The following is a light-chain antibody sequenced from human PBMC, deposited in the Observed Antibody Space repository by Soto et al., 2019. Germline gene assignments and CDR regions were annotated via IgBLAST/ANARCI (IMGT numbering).Light chain of an antibody. CDR1: SSDVGGYTS. Sequence: QSALTQPPSASGSPGQSVTISCTGTSSDVGGYTSVSWYQQHPGTAPKLMIYEVTKRPSGVPDRFSGSNSVNTDSLTVSGRQSEDEADHYCSSSAGRETVVFCRGTKFTVL. CDR3: SSSAGRETVV. V-gene: IGLV2-8*01. J-gene: IGLJ2*01. CDR2: EVT.